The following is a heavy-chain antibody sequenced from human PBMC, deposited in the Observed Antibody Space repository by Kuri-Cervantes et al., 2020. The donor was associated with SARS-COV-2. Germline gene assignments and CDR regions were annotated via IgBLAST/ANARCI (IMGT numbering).Heavy chain of an antibody. V-gene: IGHV3-30*18. J-gene: IGHJ4*02. CDR3: AKDRVGVQDF. Sequence: GESLKISCAASGFTLSNYWMSWVRQAPGKGLEWVAVISHDGKNKKCIASGKGRFTISRDNSQNTLYLHMKSLRSEDTAMYYCAKDRVGVQDFWGQGTLVTVSS. CDR2: ISHDGKNK. D-gene: IGHD2-21*01. CDR1: GFTLSNYW.